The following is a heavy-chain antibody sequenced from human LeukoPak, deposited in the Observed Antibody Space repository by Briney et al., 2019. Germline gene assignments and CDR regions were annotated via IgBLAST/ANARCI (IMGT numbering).Heavy chain of an antibody. CDR2: INPNSGGT. D-gene: IGHD2-21*02. CDR3: ARIAYCGGDCYPDNWFDP. V-gene: IGHV1-2*02. J-gene: IGHJ5*02. Sequence: ASVKVSCKASGYTFTGYYMHWVRQAPGQGLEWMGWINPNSGGTNYAQKFQGRVTMTRDTSISTAYMELSRLRSDDTAVYYCARIAYCGGDCYPDNWFDPWGQGTLVTVSS. CDR1: GYTFTGYY.